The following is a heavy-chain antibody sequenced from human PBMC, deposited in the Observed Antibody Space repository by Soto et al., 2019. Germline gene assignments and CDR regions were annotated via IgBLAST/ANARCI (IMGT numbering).Heavy chain of an antibody. CDR3: ARDIVVVVAATGPYNWFGP. Sequence: RSSYYWGWIRQPPGKGLEWIGSIYYSGSTYYNPSLKSRVTISVDTSKNQFSLKLSSVTAADTAVYYCARDIVVVVAATGPYNWFGPWGQGTLVTVSS. V-gene: IGHV4-39*01. D-gene: IGHD2-15*01. CDR1: RSSYY. J-gene: IGHJ5*02. CDR2: IYYSGST.